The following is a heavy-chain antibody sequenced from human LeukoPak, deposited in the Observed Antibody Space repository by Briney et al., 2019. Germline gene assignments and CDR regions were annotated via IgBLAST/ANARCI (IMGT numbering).Heavy chain of an antibody. D-gene: IGHD1-14*01. CDR1: GYTFTSYY. CDR2: INPSGGST. J-gene: IGHJ4*02. CDR3: AGFVSGKYYFDY. V-gene: IGHV1-46*01. Sequence: ASVKVSCKASGYTFTSYYMHWVRQAPGQGLEWMGIINPSGGSTSYAQKFQGRVTMTRDMSTSTVYMELSSLRSEDTAVYYCAGFVSGKYYFDYWGQGTLVTVSS.